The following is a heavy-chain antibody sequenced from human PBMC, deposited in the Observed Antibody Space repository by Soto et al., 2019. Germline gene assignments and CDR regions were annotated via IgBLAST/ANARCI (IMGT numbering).Heavy chain of an antibody. V-gene: IGHV4-59*08. CDR3: ARHSRGGYSYGAIDY. D-gene: IGHD5-18*01. J-gene: IGHJ4*02. CDR1: GGSISSYY. Sequence: TSETLSLTCTVSGGSISSYYWSWIRQPPGKGLEWIGYIYYSGSTNYNPSLKSRVTISVDTSKNQFSLKLSSVTAADTAVYYCARHSRGGYSYGAIDYWGQGTLVTVSS. CDR2: IYYSGST.